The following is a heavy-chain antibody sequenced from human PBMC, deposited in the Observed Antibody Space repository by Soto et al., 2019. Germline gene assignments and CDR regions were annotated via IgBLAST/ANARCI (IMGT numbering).Heavy chain of an antibody. CDR2: IYPSDSDT. Sequence: PGESLTISCKVSGYSFISYGIVWVRQMPGKGLEWMGIIYPSDSDTRYNPSFQGQVTISVDKSISTAYLQWSSLKASDTAMYYCATYIGGGWFDPWGQGTMVTVSS. D-gene: IGHD2-15*01. CDR3: ATYIGGGWFDP. V-gene: IGHV5-51*01. CDR1: GYSFISYG. J-gene: IGHJ5*02.